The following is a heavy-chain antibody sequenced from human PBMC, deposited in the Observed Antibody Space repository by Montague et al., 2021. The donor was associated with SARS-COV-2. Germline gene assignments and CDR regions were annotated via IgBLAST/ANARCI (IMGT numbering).Heavy chain of an antibody. J-gene: IGHJ4*02. Sequence: SVKVSCKASGGTFSSYAINWVRQAPGQGLEWMGRIIPILGIANYAQKFQGRVTITADKSTSTAYMELSSLRSEDTAVYYCARDADGYYYDSSALLGSYFDYGGQGTLVTVSS. V-gene: IGHV1-69*04. CDR2: IIPILGIA. CDR1: GGTFSSYA. CDR3: ARDADGYYYDSSALLGSYFDY. D-gene: IGHD3-22*01.